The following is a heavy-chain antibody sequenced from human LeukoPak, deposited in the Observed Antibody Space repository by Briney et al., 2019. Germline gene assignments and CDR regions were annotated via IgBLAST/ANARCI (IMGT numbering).Heavy chain of an antibody. CDR3: ASMAVAGTLVY. Sequence: GGSLRLSCAASGFTFSSYEMNWVRQAPGKGLEWVSYISSSGSTIYYADSVKGRFTISRDKAKNSLYLQMNRLRAEDTAVYYCASMAVAGTLVYWGEGALVTVSS. V-gene: IGHV3-48*03. D-gene: IGHD6-19*01. CDR2: ISSSGSTI. CDR1: GFTFSSYE. J-gene: IGHJ4*02.